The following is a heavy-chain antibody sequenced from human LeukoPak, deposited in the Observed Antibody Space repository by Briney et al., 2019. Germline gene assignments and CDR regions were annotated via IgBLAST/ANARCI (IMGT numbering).Heavy chain of an antibody. V-gene: IGHV1-24*01. CDR2: FDPEDGET. J-gene: IGHJ4*02. CDR1: GYTLTELS. Sequence: SVKVSCKVSGYTLTELSMHWVRQAPGKGLEWMGGFDPEDGETIYAQKFQGRVTMTEDTSTDTAYMELSSLRSEDTAVYYCATFTTTYYYDSSGYYPDWGQGTLVTVSS. D-gene: IGHD3-22*01. CDR3: ATFTTTYYYDSSGYYPD.